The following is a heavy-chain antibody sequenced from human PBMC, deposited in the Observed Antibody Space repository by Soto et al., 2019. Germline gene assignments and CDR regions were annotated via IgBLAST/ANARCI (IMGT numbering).Heavy chain of an antibody. Sequence: ASVKVSCKASGYTFISYALHWVRQAPGQRLEWMGWINAGNDNTKCSHKFQGRLTITRDTSASTAYMDLSSLKSEDTAVYYCARVRTSVAVDAFDIWGQGTMVTVS. CDR3: ARVRTSVAVDAFDI. CDR2: INAGNDNT. CDR1: GYTFISYA. D-gene: IGHD6-19*01. J-gene: IGHJ3*02. V-gene: IGHV1-3*01.